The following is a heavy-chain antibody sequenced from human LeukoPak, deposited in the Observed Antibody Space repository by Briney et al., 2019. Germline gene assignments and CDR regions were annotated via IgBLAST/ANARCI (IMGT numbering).Heavy chain of an antibody. CDR2: IRYDGSNK. D-gene: IGHD5-12*01. CDR1: GFTFSSYG. J-gene: IGHJ6*03. Sequence: GGSLRLSCAASGFTFSSYGMHWVRQAPGKGLEWVAFIRYDGSNKYYADSVKGRFTISRDNSKNTLYLQMNSLRAEDTAVYYCAKRASDIVATIKRGKYYYYMDVWGKGTTVTVSS. V-gene: IGHV3-30*02. CDR3: AKRASDIVATIKRGKYYYYMDV.